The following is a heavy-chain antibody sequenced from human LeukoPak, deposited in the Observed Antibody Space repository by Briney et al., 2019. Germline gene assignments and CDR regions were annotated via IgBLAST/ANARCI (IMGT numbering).Heavy chain of an antibody. CDR3: AKPGVWFGELPFDY. V-gene: IGHV3-33*03. CDR2: IWSNGNNK. D-gene: IGHD3-10*01. Sequence: GRSLRLSCAASGFLVSSCGMHWVRQAPGKGLEWVGVIWSNGNNKYYADSVKGRFTISRDNSKNTLYLQMDSLRAEDTAVFYCAKPGVWFGELPFDYWGQGTLVTVSS. J-gene: IGHJ4*02. CDR1: GFLVSSCG.